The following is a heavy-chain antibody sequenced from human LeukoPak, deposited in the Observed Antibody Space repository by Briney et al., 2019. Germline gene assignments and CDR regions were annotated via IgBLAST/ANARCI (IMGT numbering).Heavy chain of an antibody. J-gene: IGHJ5*02. CDR2: INSDGSST. CDR1: GFTFSSNS. V-gene: IGHV3-74*01. CDR3: ARGGGYGYVT. D-gene: IGHD5-18*01. Sequence: GGSLRLSCAASGFTFSSNSMHWVRQAPGKGLVWVSRINSDGSSTNYADSVKGRFTISRDNAKNTLYLQMNSLRGEDTAVYYCARGGGYGYVTWGQGTLVSVSS.